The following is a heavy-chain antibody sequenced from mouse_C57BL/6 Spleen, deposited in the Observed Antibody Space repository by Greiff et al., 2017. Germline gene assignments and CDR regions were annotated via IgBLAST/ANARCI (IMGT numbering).Heavy chain of an antibody. V-gene: IGHV1-72*01. CDR1: GYTFTSYW. Sequence: QVQLQQPGAELVKPGASVKLSCKASGYTFTSYWMHWVKQRPGRGLKWIGRIDPNSGGTKYNEKFKSKATLTVDKPSSTAYMQLSSLTSEDSAVYYCARVSNYYGSSYYFDYWGQGTTLTVSS. CDR3: ARVSNYYGSSYYFDY. J-gene: IGHJ2*01. D-gene: IGHD1-1*01. CDR2: IDPNSGGT.